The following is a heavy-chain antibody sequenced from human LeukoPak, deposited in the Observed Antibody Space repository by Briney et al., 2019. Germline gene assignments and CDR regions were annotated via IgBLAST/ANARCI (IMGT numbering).Heavy chain of an antibody. CDR1: SDSISSTYYY. J-gene: IGHJ4*02. D-gene: IGHD3-16*01. CDR3: ARQATFGYAYAYYFDL. CDR2: FHYSGSN. Sequence: SETLSLTCTVSSDSISSTYYYWGWIRQSPDKGLEWIGTFHYSGSNYYNPSLKSRITLSVDTSKNQFSLSLISVIAADTAVYFCARQATFGYAYAYYFDLWGQGTLVTVSS. V-gene: IGHV4-39*01.